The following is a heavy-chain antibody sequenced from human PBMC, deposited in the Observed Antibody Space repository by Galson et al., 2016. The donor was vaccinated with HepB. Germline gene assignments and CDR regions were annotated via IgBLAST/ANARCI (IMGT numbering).Heavy chain of an antibody. CDR1: GFTFSNYD. J-gene: IGHJ5*02. CDR3: TRWATRGGFDP. Sequence: LRLSCAASGFTFSNYDMHWVRQDTGKGLEWVSGINTAGDTYYPGSVKGRFTISRENAKNSLYLQMNSLRAGDTAVYYCTRWATRGGFDPWGQGTLVTVSS. CDR2: INTAGDT. D-gene: IGHD2-15*01. V-gene: IGHV3-13*01.